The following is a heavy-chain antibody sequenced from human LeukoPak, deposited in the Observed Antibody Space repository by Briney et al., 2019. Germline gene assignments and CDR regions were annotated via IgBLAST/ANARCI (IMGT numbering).Heavy chain of an antibody. J-gene: IGHJ4*02. CDR1: GGSISGSSYY. D-gene: IGHD3-22*01. Sequence: SETLSLTCTVSGGSISGSSYYWGWIRQPPGKGLEWIGSIYYSGSTYYNPSLKSRVTISVDTSKNQFSLKLSSVTAADTAVYYCARHTYYYDSSGYYFDYWGQGTLVTVSS. CDR2: IYYSGST. V-gene: IGHV4-39*01. CDR3: ARHTYYYDSSGYYFDY.